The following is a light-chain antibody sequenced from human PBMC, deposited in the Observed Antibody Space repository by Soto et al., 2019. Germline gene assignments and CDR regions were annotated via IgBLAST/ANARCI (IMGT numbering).Light chain of an antibody. CDR2: RDS. CDR3: QVWDSIIVV. CDR1: NIGTKN. J-gene: IGLJ2*01. Sequence: SYELTQPLSVSVALGQTDRITCGGNNIGTKNVHWYQQKPGQAPVLVIYRDSNRPSGIPERFSGSNSGNTATLTISRAQAGDEADYYCQVWDSIIVVFGGGTKLTVL. V-gene: IGLV3-9*01.